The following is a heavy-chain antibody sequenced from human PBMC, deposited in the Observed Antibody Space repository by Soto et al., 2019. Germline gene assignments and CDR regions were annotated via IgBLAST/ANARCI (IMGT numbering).Heavy chain of an antibody. CDR3: ATLGGNLGAFDY. CDR1: GFTFSNAW. V-gene: IGHV3-15*01. D-gene: IGHD3-16*01. CDR2: IKSRADGGTA. Sequence: EVQLVESGGGLVKPGGSLRLSCAASGFTFSNAWMSWVRQAPEKGLEWVGRIKSRADGGTADHAAPVKGRFAISRDDSKNTLYLRMNSLKTEDTAVYYCATLGGNLGAFDYWGQGTLVTVSS. J-gene: IGHJ4*02.